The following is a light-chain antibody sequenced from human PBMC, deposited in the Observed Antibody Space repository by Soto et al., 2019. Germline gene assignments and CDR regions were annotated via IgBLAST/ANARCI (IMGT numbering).Light chain of an antibody. J-gene: IGKJ1*01. V-gene: IGKV1-39*01. CDR1: QSISNH. CDR3: QQSDSRPPT. Sequence: DIQMTQSPSSLSASVEDRVIITCRASQSISNHLNWYQQKPGKAPKLLIFAASSLQSGVPSRFSGSRSGPDFTLTISSLQPEDFATYYCQQSDSRPPTFGQGTKVEIK. CDR2: AAS.